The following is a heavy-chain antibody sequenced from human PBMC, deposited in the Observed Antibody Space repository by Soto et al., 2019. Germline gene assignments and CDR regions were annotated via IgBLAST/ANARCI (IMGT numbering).Heavy chain of an antibody. CDR2: VNPILSMS. Sequence: QVQLVQSGAEVKRPGSSVKVSCKASGDTFNFYSINWVRQAPGVGLEWVGRVNPILSMSNYAQRFKGRVTRTANKCTSAAYMEVRSLSSEDTAIYYCACSYGSGYRACDYWGQGALGTVSS. CDR1: GDTFNFYS. V-gene: IGHV1-69*02. CDR3: ACSYGSGYRACDY. D-gene: IGHD3-10*01. J-gene: IGHJ4*02.